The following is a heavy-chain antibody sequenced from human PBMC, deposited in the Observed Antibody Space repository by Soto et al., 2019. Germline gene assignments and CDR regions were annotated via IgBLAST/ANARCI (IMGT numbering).Heavy chain of an antibody. CDR3: ARSTVTSD. V-gene: IGHV3-48*03. Sequence: LRLSCATSGFSFSSFEMIWVRQAPGKGLEWISYISDSGSTMYYADSVKGRFTISRDNAKNSLYLQMSSLRVEDTALYYCARSTVTSDWGQGTQVTVSS. CDR1: GFSFSSFE. J-gene: IGHJ4*02. D-gene: IGHD4-17*01. CDR2: ISDSGSTM.